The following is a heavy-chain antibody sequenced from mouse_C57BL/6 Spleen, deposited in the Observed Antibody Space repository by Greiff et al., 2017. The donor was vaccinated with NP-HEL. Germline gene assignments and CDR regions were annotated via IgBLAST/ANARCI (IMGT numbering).Heavy chain of an antibody. D-gene: IGHD4-1*02. CDR3: ASNWDVRYFDV. V-gene: IGHV1-64*01. CDR2: IHPNSGST. CDR1: GYTFTSYW. Sequence: QVQLQQPGAELVKPGASVKLSCKASGYTFTSYWMHWVKQRPGQGLEWIGMIHPNSGSTNYNEKFKSKATLTADKSSSTAYMQLSSLTSEDSAVYFCASNWDVRYFDVWGTGTTVTVSS. J-gene: IGHJ1*03.